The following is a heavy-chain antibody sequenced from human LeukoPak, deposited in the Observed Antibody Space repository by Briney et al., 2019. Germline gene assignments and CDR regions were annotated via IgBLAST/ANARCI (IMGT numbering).Heavy chain of an antibody. CDR1: GFTFSSYG. J-gene: IGHJ6*02. Sequence: GGSLRLSCAASGFTFSSYGMHWVRQAPGKGLEWVAVISYDGSNKYYADSVKGRFTISRDNSKNTLYLQMNSLRAEDTAVYYCANSNAGVPYYYYYGMDVWGQGTTVTVSS. CDR2: ISYDGSNK. D-gene: IGHD3-10*01. CDR3: ANSNAGVPYYYYYGMDV. V-gene: IGHV3-30*18.